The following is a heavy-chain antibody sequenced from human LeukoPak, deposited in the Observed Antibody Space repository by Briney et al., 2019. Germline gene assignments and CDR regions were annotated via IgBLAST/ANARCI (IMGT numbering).Heavy chain of an antibody. D-gene: IGHD3-9*01. V-gene: IGHV4-4*02. J-gene: IGHJ5*02. CDR1: GGSISSSNW. CDR3: ASLSDILTGWFDP. CDR2: IYHSGST. Sequence: SETLSLTCAVSGGSISSSNWWSWVRQPPGKGLEWIGEIYHSGSTNYNPSLKSRVTISVDKSKNQFSLKLSSVTAADTAVYYCASLSDILTGWFDPWGQGTLVTVSS.